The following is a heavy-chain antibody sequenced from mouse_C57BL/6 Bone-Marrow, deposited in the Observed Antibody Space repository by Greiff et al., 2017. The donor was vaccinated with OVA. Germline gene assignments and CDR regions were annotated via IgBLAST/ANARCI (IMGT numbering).Heavy chain of an antibody. J-gene: IGHJ3*01. D-gene: IGHD1-3*01. Sequence: EVQVVESGAGLVKPGGSLKLSCAASGFTFSSYAMSWVRQTPEKRLEWVAYISRGGDYIYYDDTVKGRFTLSRDKARNTLYLQMRSLKSEETAMYYCTRGGVAAYAYWGQGTLVTVSA. CDR3: TRGGVAAYAY. CDR1: GFTFSSYA. V-gene: IGHV5-9-1*02. CDR2: ISRGGDYI.